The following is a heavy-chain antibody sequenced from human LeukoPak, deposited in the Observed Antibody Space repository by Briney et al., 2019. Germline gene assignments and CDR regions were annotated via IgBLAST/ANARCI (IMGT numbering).Heavy chain of an antibody. D-gene: IGHD6-19*01. CDR1: GFTFSSYT. CDR2: ISSSSDFI. J-gene: IGHJ5*02. V-gene: IGHV3-21*06. Sequence: GGSLRLSCVGSGFTFSSYTMNWVRQAPGKGLEWVSFISSSSDFIYYADSVKGRFTISRDNAKSSLYLQMNSLRVEDTAIYYCARDLAVAGHNWFDPWGQGTLVTVSS. CDR3: ARDLAVAGHNWFDP.